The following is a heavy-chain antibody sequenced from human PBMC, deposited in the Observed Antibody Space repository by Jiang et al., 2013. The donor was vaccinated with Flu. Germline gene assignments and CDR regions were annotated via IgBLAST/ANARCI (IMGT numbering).Heavy chain of an antibody. CDR3: ARDDGPYYYGSGSYLGPFDP. J-gene: IGHJ5*02. Sequence: RQALDKGLSGWDGSTPTLGTTYAQGFTGRFVFSLDTSVSTAYLQISSLKAEDTAVYYCARDDGPYYYGSGSYLGPFDPWGQGTLVTVSS. D-gene: IGHD3-10*01. V-gene: IGHV7-4-1*02. CDR2: STPTLGT.